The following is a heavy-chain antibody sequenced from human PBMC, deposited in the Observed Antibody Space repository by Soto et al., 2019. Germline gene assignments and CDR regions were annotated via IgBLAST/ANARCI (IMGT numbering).Heavy chain of an antibody. D-gene: IGHD6-13*01. V-gene: IGHV6-1*01. CDR1: GDSGSNNRSA. CDR3: TREGLAASGSLDY. CDR2: TYYRSKWYN. J-gene: IGHJ4*02. Sequence: SQTLTLTCAISGDSGSNNRSAWKCIRQSPSRGLEWLGRTYYRSKWYNDYAVSVKSRITINPDTSKNQFSLQLNSVTPEDTAVYFCTREGLAASGSLDYWGQGTLVTVSS.